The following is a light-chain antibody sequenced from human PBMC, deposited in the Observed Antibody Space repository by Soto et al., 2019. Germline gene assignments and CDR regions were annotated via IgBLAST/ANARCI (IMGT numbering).Light chain of an antibody. J-gene: IGKJ1*01. Sequence: EIVMTQYPATLSVSPGDRATLSCRASQSVFSSLAWYQQKPGQAPRLLIYGAATRATGIPARFSGSGSGTEFTLTISSLQSEDFALYYCQPYDNWPAFGQGTKEDI. CDR2: GAA. V-gene: IGKV3-15*01. CDR3: QPYDNWPA. CDR1: QSVFSS.